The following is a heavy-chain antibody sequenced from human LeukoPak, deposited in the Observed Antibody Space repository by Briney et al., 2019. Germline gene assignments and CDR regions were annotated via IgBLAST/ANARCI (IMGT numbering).Heavy chain of an antibody. CDR1: GGSISSSSYY. Sequence: SETLSLTCTVSGGSISSSSYYWGWIRQPPGKGLEWIGSIYYSGSTYYNPSLKSRVTISVDTSKNQFSLKLSSVTAADTAVYYCAREGRVVVTSSWGQGTLVTVSS. CDR3: AREGRVVVTSS. J-gene: IGHJ5*02. D-gene: IGHD3-22*01. V-gene: IGHV4-39*07. CDR2: IYYSGST.